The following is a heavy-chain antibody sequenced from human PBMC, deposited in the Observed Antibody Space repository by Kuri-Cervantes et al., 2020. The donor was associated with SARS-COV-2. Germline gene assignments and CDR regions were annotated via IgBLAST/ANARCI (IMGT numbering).Heavy chain of an antibody. D-gene: IGHD4/OR15-4a*01. V-gene: IGHV3-48*02. CDR2: IDASGKSR. J-gene: IGHJ4*02. CDR3: SNTWDH. Sequence: GASLKTSCAVSGLTFSSRSMHWVRQAPGMGLEWVSHIDASGKSRYYIDSVQGRFTITRDNARNSLYLQKNSLTEEDTAVYYCSNTWDHWGQGTLVTVSS. CDR1: GLTFSSRS.